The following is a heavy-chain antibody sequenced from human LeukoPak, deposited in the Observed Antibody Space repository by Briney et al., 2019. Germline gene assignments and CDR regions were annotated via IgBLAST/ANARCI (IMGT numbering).Heavy chain of an antibody. D-gene: IGHD3-10*01. CDR2: IYYSGST. CDR1: GVSISSSNSY. J-gene: IGHJ6*03. Sequence: SETLSLTCTVSGVSISSSNSYWGWIRQPPGKGLEWIGSIYYSGSTYYNPSLKSRVTISADTSKNQFSLKLSSVTAADTAVYYCARIRGFGADYYYYYMDVWGKGTTVTVSS. V-gene: IGHV4-39*07. CDR3: ARIRGFGADYYYYYMDV.